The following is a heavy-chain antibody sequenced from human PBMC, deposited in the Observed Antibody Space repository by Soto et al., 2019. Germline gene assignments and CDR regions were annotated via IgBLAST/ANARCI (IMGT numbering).Heavy chain of an antibody. CDR2: IIPIFGTA. D-gene: IGHD3-22*01. V-gene: IGHV1-69*12. CDR1: GGTFSSYA. Sequence: QVQLVQSGAEVKKPGSSVKVSCKASGGTFSSYAISWVRQAPGQGLEWMGGIIPIFGTANYAQKFQGRVTITADEXTXTXXRGLRSLRSEDTAVYYCARSSGYSFPFYYYYGMDVWGQGTTVTGSS. J-gene: IGHJ6*02. CDR3: ARSSGYSFPFYYYYGMDV.